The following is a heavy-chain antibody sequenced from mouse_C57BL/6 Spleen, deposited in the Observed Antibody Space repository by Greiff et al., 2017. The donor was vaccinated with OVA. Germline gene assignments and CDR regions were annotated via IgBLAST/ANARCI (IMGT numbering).Heavy chain of an antibody. CDR3: TRDPTTVPLDY. J-gene: IGHJ2*01. CDR1: GFTFSSYA. CDR2: ISSGGDYI. D-gene: IGHD1-1*01. V-gene: IGHV5-9-1*02. Sequence: EVMLVESGEGLVKPGGSLKLSCAASGFTFSSYAMSWVRQTPEKRLEWVAYISSGGDYIYYADTVKGRFTISRDNARNTLYLQMSSLKSEDTAMYYCTRDPTTVPLDYWGQGTTLTVSS.